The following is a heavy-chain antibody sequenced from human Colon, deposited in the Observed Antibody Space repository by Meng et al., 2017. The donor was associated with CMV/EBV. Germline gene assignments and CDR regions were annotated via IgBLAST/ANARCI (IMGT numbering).Heavy chain of an antibody. J-gene: IGHJ6*02. CDR1: GWSFSGHS. Sequence: GSLRLSCAAYGWSFSGHSWSWVRQPPGKGLEWIGEINHRGSTNYNPALQSRVTISVDTSKNQFSLKLSSVTAADTAVYYCARDPNYNAGYYYGMDVWGPGTTVTVSS. CDR2: INHRGST. CDR3: ARDPNYNAGYYYGMDV. V-gene: IGHV4-34*01. D-gene: IGHD1-14*01.